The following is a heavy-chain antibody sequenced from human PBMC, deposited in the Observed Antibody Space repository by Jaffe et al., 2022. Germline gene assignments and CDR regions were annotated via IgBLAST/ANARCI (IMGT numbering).Heavy chain of an antibody. Sequence: QVQLQQWGAGLLKPSETLSLTCAVYGGSFSGYYWSWIRQPPGKGLEWIGEINHSGSTNYNPSLKSRVTISVDTSKNQFSLKLSSVTAADTAVYYCARGPNWDYGGAFDPWGQGTLVTVSS. J-gene: IGHJ5*02. D-gene: IGHD2-21*01. CDR2: INHSGST. CDR1: GGSFSGYY. V-gene: IGHV4-34*01. CDR3: ARGPNWDYGGAFDP.